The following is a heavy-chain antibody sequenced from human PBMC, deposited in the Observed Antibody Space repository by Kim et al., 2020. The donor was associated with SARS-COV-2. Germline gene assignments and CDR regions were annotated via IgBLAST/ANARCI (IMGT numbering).Heavy chain of an antibody. CDR2: ISWNSGST. J-gene: IGHJ5*02. D-gene: IGHD2-15*01. V-gene: IGHV3-9*01. CDR1: GFTFDDYA. Sequence: GGSLRLSCAASGFTFDDYAMHWVRHAPGKGLEWVSGISWNSGSTGYADSVRGRFTISRDNAKNSLYLQMNSLRAEDTALYYCAKGDLYCSGGSCYPNWFDPWGQGTLVTVSS. CDR3: AKGDLYCSGGSCYPNWFDP.